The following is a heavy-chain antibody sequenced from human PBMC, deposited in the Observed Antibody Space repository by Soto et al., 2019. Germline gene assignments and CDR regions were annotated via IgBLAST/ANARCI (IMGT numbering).Heavy chain of an antibody. CDR3: ARGPPHSYYDFWSGYYSSAHFDY. Sequence: SETLSLTCAVYGGSFSGYYWSWIRQPPGKGLEWIGEINHSGSTNYNPSLKSRVTISVDTSKNQFSLKLSSVTAADTAVYYCARGPPHSYYDFWSGYYSSAHFDYWGQGTLVTLSS. CDR1: GGSFSGYY. CDR2: INHSGST. J-gene: IGHJ4*02. D-gene: IGHD3-3*01. V-gene: IGHV4-34*01.